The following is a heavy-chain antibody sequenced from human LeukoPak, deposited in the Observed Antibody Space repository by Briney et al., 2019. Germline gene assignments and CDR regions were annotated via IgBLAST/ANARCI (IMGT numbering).Heavy chain of an antibody. CDR1: GFTFSSYW. Sequence: PGRSLRLSCAASGFTFSSYWMHWVRQAPGKGLVWVSRINSDGSSTSYADSVKGRFTISRDNSKNTLYLQMNSLRAEDTAVYYCARGLDCSGGSCYLDYWGQGTLVTVSS. J-gene: IGHJ4*02. V-gene: IGHV3-74*01. D-gene: IGHD2-15*01. CDR2: INSDGSST. CDR3: ARGLDCSGGSCYLDY.